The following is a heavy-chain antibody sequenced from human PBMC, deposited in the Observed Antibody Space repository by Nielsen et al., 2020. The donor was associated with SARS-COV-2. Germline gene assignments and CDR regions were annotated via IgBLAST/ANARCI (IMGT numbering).Heavy chain of an antibody. J-gene: IGHJ4*02. CDR1: GFTFSSYS. Sequence: GESLKISCAASGFTFSSYSMNWVRQAPGKGLEWVSYISSGSSTIYYADSVKGRFTISRDNAKNSLYLQMNSLRAEDTAVYYCARALYYDSSGYDYWGQGTLVTVSS. CDR3: ARALYYDSSGYDY. V-gene: IGHV3-48*01. CDR2: ISSGSSTI. D-gene: IGHD3-22*01.